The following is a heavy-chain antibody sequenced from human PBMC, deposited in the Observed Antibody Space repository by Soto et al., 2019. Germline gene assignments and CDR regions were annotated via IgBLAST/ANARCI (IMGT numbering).Heavy chain of an antibody. CDR2: LYTGVTT. Sequence: EVQLVESGGGLVQPGGSLRLSCAASGFGVSSSYMGWIRQAPGKGLEWVSSLYTGVTTYYAESVRGRFTTSTDSSRDTLYLQMNSLRVDDTAMYYCARHVVSYWYFDLWGRGTLVTVSS. CDR1: GFGVSSSY. CDR3: ARHVVSYWYFDL. D-gene: IGHD2-8*02. V-gene: IGHV3-66*04. J-gene: IGHJ2*01.